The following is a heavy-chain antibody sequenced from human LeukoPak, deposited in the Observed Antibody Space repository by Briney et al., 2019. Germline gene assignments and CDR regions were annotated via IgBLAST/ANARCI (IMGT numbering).Heavy chain of an antibody. V-gene: IGHV1-46*01. J-gene: IGHJ4*02. D-gene: IGHD3-10*01. CDR3: ARVDRRSGVYGSGTPAPFDY. Sequence: ASVKVSCKASGGTFSSYAISWVRQAPGQGLEWMGIINPSGGSTSYAQKFQGRVTMTRDTSTSTVYMELSSLRSEDTAVYYCARVDRRSGVYGSGTPAPFDYWGQGTLVTVSS. CDR2: INPSGGST. CDR1: GGTFSSYA.